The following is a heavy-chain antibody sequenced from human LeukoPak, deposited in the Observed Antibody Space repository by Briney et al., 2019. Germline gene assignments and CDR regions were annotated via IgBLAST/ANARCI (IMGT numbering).Heavy chain of an antibody. D-gene: IGHD2-2*01. V-gene: IGHV3-23*01. Sequence: GGSLRLSCAASGFTVSSNYMSWVRQAPGKGLEWVSAISGSGGSTYYADSVKGRFTISRDNSKNTLYLQMNSLRAEDTAVYYCANAVVPAADYWGQGTLVTVSS. J-gene: IGHJ4*02. CDR2: ISGSGGST. CDR3: ANAVVPAADY. CDR1: GFTVSSNY.